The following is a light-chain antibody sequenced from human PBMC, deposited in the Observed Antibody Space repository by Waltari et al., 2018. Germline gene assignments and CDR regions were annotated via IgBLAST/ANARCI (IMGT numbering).Light chain of an antibody. J-gene: IGKJ5*01. CDR3: QQFKTYPLT. V-gene: IGKV1-9*01. Sequence: NPLTQSPSSMSASVEDTVTTTCRTSQNITSHLAWYQQTPEKAPKILISAAFTLQSGVSQRVSGSGSGADFTLTISSLQPEDFATYYCQQFKTYPLTFGQGTRLEIK. CDR2: AAF. CDR1: QNITSH.